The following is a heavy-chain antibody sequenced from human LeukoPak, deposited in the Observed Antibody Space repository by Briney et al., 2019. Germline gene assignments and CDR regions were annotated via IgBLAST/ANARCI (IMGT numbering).Heavy chain of an antibody. D-gene: IGHD5/OR15-5a*01. V-gene: IGHV4-39*01. CDR3: ARRQHVYRPATGAFDY. Sequence: PSETLSLTCTVSGGSISSSSYYWGWIRQPPGKGLEWIGSIYYSGSTYYNPSLKSRVTISVDTSKNQFSLKLSSVTAADTAVYYCARRQHVYRPATGAFDYWGQGTLVTVSS. J-gene: IGHJ4*02. CDR1: GGSISSSSYY. CDR2: IYYSGST.